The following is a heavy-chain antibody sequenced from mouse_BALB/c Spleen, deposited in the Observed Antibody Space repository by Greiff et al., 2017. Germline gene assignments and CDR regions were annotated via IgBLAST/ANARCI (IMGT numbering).Heavy chain of an antibody. J-gene: IGHJ2*01. D-gene: IGHD1-2*01. CDR1: GYSITSGYY. CDR2: ISYDGSN. V-gene: IGHV3-6*02. Sequence: VQLQQSGPGLVKPSQSLSLTCSVTGYSITSGYYWNWIRQFPGNKLEWMGYISYDGSNNYNPSLKNRISITRDTSKNQFFLKLNSVTTEDTATYYCARGSHYYISDYWGQGTTLTVSS. CDR3: ARGSHYYISDY.